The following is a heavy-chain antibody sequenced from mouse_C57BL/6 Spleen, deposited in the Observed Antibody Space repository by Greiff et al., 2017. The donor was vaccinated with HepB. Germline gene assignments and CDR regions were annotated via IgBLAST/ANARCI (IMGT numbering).Heavy chain of an antibody. V-gene: IGHV1-81*01. CDR2: IYPRSGNT. D-gene: IGHD2-3*01. J-gene: IGHJ4*01. Sequence: QVQLKQSGAELARPGASVKLSCKASGYTFTSYGISWVKQRTGQGLEWIGEIYPRSGNTYYNEKFKGKATLTADKSSSTAYMELRSLTSEDSAVYFCARLDGYYPYYAMDYWGQGTSVTVSS. CDR1: GYTFTSYG. CDR3: ARLDGYYPYYAMDY.